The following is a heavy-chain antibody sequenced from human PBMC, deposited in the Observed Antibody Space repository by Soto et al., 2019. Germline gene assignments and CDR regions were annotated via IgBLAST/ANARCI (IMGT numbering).Heavy chain of an antibody. V-gene: IGHV1-46*01. J-gene: IGHJ5*02. CDR1: GYTFTNYY. CDR2: INPSGGAT. D-gene: IGHD2-8*01. CDR3: ARGHCTNGVCLVWAFDP. Sequence: GASVKVSCKASGYTFTNYYIHWVRQAPGQGLEWMGIINPSGGATTYAQTFQGRVTMTTDTSTSTVYMELSDLRSEDTAVYYCARGHCTNGVCLVWAFDPWGQGTLVTVSS.